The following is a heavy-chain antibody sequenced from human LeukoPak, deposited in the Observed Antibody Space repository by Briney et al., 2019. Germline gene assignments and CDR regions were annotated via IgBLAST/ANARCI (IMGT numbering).Heavy chain of an antibody. CDR3: ARDSYYCSSTSCVWFDP. D-gene: IGHD2-2*01. CDR2: IKQDGSEK. Sequence: GGSLRLSCAASGFTFSSYWMSWVRQAPGKGLEWVANIKQDGSEKYYVDSVKGRFTISRDNAKNSLYLQMYSLRAEDTAVYYCARDSYYCSSTSCVWFDPWGQGTLVTVSS. CDR1: GFTFSSYW. V-gene: IGHV3-7*01. J-gene: IGHJ5*02.